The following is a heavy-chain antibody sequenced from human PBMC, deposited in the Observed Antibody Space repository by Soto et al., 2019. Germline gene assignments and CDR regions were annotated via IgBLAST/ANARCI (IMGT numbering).Heavy chain of an antibody. J-gene: IGHJ4*02. Sequence: QITLKESGPTLVKPTRTLTLTCTFSGFSLSTSAVGVGWIRQPPGKALEWLTVIYGDDDKRSSPSLRSRLTITKYTSKNQVVLTMTNMDPLDTATYYCAHRHRDLAGLFDSWGQGTLVTVSS. CDR3: AHRHRDLAGLFDS. CDR1: GFSLSTSAVG. CDR2: IYGDDDK. V-gene: IGHV2-5*02.